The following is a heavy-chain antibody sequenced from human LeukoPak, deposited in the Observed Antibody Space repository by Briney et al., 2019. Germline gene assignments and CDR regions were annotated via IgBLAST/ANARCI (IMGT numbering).Heavy chain of an antibody. CDR2: INHSGST. CDR3: ARAYYYDTSEKND. J-gene: IGHJ4*02. Sequence: PSETLSLTCTVSAGSISSSSYHWGWIRQPPGKGLEWIGEINHSGSTNYNPSLKSRVTISVDKSKNQFSLKLSSVTAADTAMYYCARAYYYDTSEKNDWGQGTMVTVSS. V-gene: IGHV4-39*07. CDR1: AGSISSSSYH. D-gene: IGHD3-22*01.